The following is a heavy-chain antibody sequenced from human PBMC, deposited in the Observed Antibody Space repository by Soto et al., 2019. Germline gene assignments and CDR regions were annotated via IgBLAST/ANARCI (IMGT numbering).Heavy chain of an antibody. D-gene: IGHD3-10*01. V-gene: IGHV4-4*02. CDR3: ARDVPFGSGSRKFDP. J-gene: IGHJ5*02. CDR1: GGSISSSNW. CDR2: IYHSGST. Sequence: QVQLQESGPGLVKPSGTLSLTCAVSGGSISSSNWWSWVRQPPGKGLEWIGEIYHSGSTNYNPSLKSRVTIXXDXSXXQCSLKLSSVTAADTAVYYCARDVPFGSGSRKFDPWGQGTLVTVSS.